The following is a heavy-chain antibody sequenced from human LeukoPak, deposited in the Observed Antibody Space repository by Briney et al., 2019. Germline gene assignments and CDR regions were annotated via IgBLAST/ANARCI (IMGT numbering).Heavy chain of an antibody. J-gene: IGHJ3*02. CDR3: ARVSVKDAFDI. V-gene: IGHV3-23*01. CDR1: GFTFSSYG. CDR2: ITGSGGST. Sequence: GGSLRLSCAASGFTFSSYGMSWVRQAPGKGLEWVSGITGSGGSTYYADSVKGRFTISRDNSKNTLYLQMNSLRAEDTAVYYCARVSVKDAFDIWGQGTMVTVSS. D-gene: IGHD4-17*01.